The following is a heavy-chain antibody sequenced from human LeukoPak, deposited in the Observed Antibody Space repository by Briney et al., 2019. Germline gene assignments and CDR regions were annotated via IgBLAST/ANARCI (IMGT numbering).Heavy chain of an antibody. V-gene: IGHV1-69*05. CDR2: IIPIFGTA. J-gene: IGHJ4*02. D-gene: IGHD3-10*01. Sequence: SVKVSCKASGGTFSSYAISWVRQAPGQGLEWMGGIIPIFGTANYAQKFQGRVTITTDESTSTAYMELSSLRSEGTAVYYCARGTRKTDYYFDYWGQGTLVTVSS. CDR1: GGTFSSYA. CDR3: ARGTRKTDYYFDY.